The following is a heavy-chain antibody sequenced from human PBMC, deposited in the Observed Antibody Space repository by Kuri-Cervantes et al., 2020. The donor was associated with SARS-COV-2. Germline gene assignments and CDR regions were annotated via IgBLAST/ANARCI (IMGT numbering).Heavy chain of an antibody. CDR1: GGSISSVGYS. J-gene: IGHJ5*02. D-gene: IGHD3-3*01. CDR3: ARQMMSSITIFGVVITRNWFDP. V-gene: IGHV4-30-2*01. Sequence: LRLSCGVSGGSISSVGYSWNWIRQPPGKGLEWIGYIYHSGATLYNPSVKSRVTMSIDKSKNQFSLKLRSVTAADTAVYYCARQMMSSITIFGVVITRNWFDPWGQGTLVTVSS. CDR2: IYHSGAT.